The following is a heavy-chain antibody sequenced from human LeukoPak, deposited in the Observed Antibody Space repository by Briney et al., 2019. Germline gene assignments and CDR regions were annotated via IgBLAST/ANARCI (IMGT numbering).Heavy chain of an antibody. D-gene: IGHD3-22*01. CDR2: ISKNGKTI. J-gene: IGHJ5*02. CDR3: ARDLYYYDSSGYYH. V-gene: IGHV3-11*01. Sequence: PGGSLRLSCAASGFTFSDYYMSWIRQAPGKGLEWLSYISKNGKTIYYADSVKGRFTISRDNAKNSLYLQMNSLRGEDTAVYYCARDLYYYDSSGYYHWGQGTLVTVSS. CDR1: GFTFSDYY.